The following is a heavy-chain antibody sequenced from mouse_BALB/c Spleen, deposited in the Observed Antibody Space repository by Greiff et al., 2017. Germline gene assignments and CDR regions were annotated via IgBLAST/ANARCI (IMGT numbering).Heavy chain of an antibody. D-gene: IGHD1-1*01. CDR2: INPNNGGT. J-gene: IGHJ4*01. CDR1: GYTFTDYN. Sequence: VQLKQSGPELVKPGASVKIPCKASGYTFTDYNMDWVKQSHGKSLEWIGDINPNNGGTIYNQKFKGKATLTVDKSSSTAYMELRSLTSEDTAVYYCARSREITTVVATYYYAMDYWGQGTSVTVSS. CDR3: ARSREITTVVATYYYAMDY. V-gene: IGHV1-18*01.